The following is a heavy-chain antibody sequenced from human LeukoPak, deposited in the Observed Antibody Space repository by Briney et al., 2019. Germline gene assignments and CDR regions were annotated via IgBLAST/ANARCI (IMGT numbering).Heavy chain of an antibody. CDR2: IYYSGST. CDR3: ARHSAYDFWSGYYYYGMDV. V-gene: IGHV4-59*08. D-gene: IGHD3-3*01. J-gene: IGHJ6*02. CDR1: GGSISSYY. Sequence: SETLSLTCTVSGGSISSYYWSWIRQPPGKGLEWIGYIYYSGSTNYNPSLKSRVTISVDTSKNQFSLKLSSVTAADTAVYYCARHSAYDFWSGYYYYGMDVWGQGTTVTVSS.